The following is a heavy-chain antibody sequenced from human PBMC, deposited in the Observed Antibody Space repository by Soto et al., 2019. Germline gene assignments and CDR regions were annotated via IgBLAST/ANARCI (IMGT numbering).Heavy chain of an antibody. V-gene: IGHV4-59*08. J-gene: IGHJ4*02. CDR2: IYYSGSA. Sequence: QLQLQGSGPGLVSPSETLSLTCTVSGGSISSYYWSWTRQPPGKGLEWIGYIYYSGSANYNPSLKSRVTISVDTSKNQFSLKLSSATAADTAVYYCARNYGGNVDYWGQGTLVTVSS. CDR3: ARNYGGNVDY. D-gene: IGHD4-17*01. CDR1: GGSISSYY.